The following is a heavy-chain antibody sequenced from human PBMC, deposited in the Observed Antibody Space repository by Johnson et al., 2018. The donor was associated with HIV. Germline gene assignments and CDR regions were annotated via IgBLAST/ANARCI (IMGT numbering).Heavy chain of an antibody. D-gene: IGHD6-13*01. CDR2: ISYDGSNK. V-gene: IGHV3-30-3*01. J-gene: IGHJ3*02. CDR1: GFTFSSYA. CDR3: ARGENAAAGDAFDI. Sequence: QVQVVESGGGVVQPGRSLRLSCAASGFTFSSYAMHWVRQAPGKGLEWVAVISYDGSNKYYADSVKGRFTISRDNSKNTLYLQMNSLRAEDTAVYFCARGENAAAGDAFDIWGQGTMVTVSS.